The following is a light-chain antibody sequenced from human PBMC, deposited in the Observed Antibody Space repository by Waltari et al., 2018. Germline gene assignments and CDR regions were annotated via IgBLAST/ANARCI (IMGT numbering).Light chain of an antibody. CDR1: QSISSY. V-gene: IGKV1-39*01. J-gene: IGKJ4*01. CDR2: AAY. CDR3: KQSYSTFT. Sequence: DIQMTQSPSSLSASVGDRVTITCRASQSISSYLNWYQQKPGKAPKLLIYAAYSLQSGVPSRFSGSGSGTDFTLTISSLQPEDFATYYCKQSYSTFTFGGGTKVEIK.